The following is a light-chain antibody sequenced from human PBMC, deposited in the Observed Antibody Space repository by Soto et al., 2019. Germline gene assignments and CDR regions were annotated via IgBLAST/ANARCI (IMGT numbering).Light chain of an antibody. CDR1: QSVLHSSNNKNF. Sequence: IVMTQSPDSLAVSLGERATINCKSSQSVLHSSNNKNFLAWYQQKPGQPPKLLIYRASTRESGVPDRFSGSGSGTDFSLTISSPQAEDVAVYYCQQYYSIPRTFGQGTKLEIK. CDR3: QQYYSIPRT. J-gene: IGKJ2*01. V-gene: IGKV4-1*01. CDR2: RAS.